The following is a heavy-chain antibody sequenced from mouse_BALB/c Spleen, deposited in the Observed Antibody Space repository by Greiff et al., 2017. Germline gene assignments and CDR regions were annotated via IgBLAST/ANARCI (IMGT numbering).Heavy chain of an antibody. CDR2: ISSGGSYT. J-gene: IGHJ3*01. Sequence: EVKLVESGGGLVKPGGSLKLSCAASGFTFSSYAMTWVRQSPEKRLEWVAEISSGGSYTYYPDTVTGRFTIARDNAKNTLYLEMSSLRSEDTAMYYCASKAWFAYWGQGTLVTVSA. CDR3: ASKAWFAY. CDR1: GFTFSSYA. V-gene: IGHV5-9-4*01.